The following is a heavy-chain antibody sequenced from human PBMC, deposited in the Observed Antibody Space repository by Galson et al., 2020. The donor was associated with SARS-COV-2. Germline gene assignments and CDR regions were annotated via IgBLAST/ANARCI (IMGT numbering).Heavy chain of an antibody. Sequence: SLKISCAASGFTFDDYAMHWVRQAPGKGLEWVSAISSKSGSIAYADSVKGRFTIPRDNRKNSLYLQMNTLRAEETALYYCAKGIVSRWELPYFDYWGQGTLGTVSS. D-gene: IGHD1-26*01. J-gene: IGHJ4*02. CDR1: GFTFDDYA. V-gene: IGHV3-9*01. CDR3: AKGIVSRWELPYFDY. CDR2: ISSKSGSI.